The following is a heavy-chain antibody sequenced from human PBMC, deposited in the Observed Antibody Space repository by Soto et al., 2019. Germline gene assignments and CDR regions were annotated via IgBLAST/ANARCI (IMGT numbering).Heavy chain of an antibody. V-gene: IGHV4-4*02. CDR1: GGSISSSNW. CDR2: IYHSGST. D-gene: IGHD2-2*01. CDR3: AREKRYCISTSCYLGWFDP. Sequence: SETLSLTCAVSGGSISSSNWWSWVRQPPGKGLEWIGEIYHSGSTNYNPSLKSRVTISVDKSKNQFSLKLSSVTAADTAVYYCAREKRYCISTSCYLGWFDPWGQGTLVTVSS. J-gene: IGHJ5*02.